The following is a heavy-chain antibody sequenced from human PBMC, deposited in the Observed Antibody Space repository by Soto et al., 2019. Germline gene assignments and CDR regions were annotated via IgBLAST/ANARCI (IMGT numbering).Heavy chain of an antibody. CDR2: IKQDGSEK. Sequence: EVQLVESGGGLVQPGGSLRLSCAASGFTFSSYWISWVRQAPGKGLEWVANIKQDGSEKYYVDSVKGRFTISRDNAKNSPYLQMNSLRAEDTAVYYCVSDLNWGQGTLVTVSS. J-gene: IGHJ4*02. CDR1: GFTFSSYW. V-gene: IGHV3-7*03. CDR3: VSDLN.